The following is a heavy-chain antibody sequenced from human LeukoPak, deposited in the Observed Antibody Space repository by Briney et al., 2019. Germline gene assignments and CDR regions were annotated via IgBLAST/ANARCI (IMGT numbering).Heavy chain of an antibody. CDR2: INTDGSST. Sequence: GGSLRLSCAASGFTFSSYWMHWVRQAPGKGLVWVSRINTDGSSTSYADSVKGRFTISRDNAKNTLYLQMNSLRAEDTAVYYCARPAIFGSYYDYWGPGTLVTVSS. CDR1: GFTFSSYW. CDR3: ARPAIFGSYYDY. V-gene: IGHV3-74*01. D-gene: IGHD3-3*02. J-gene: IGHJ4*02.